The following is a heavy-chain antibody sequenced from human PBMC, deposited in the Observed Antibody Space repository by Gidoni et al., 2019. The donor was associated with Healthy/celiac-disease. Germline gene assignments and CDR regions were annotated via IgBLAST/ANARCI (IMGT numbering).Heavy chain of an antibody. Sequence: EVQLLESGRGLVQPGGSLSLACAASGFTFGSYAMSWVRQAPGKGLECVSAISGSGGSTYCADSVKGRFTISRDNSKNTLYLQMISLRSEDTAVYYCAKALSGITIFGVALYGMDVWGQGTTVTVSS. J-gene: IGHJ6*02. CDR3: AKALSGITIFGVALYGMDV. V-gene: IGHV3-23*01. CDR2: ISGSGGST. D-gene: IGHD3-3*01. CDR1: GFTFGSYA.